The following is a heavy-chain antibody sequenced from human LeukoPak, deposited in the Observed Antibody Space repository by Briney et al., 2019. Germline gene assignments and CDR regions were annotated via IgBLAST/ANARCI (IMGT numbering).Heavy chain of an antibody. CDR2: ISSSSSYI. CDR1: GFTFSSYS. J-gene: IGHJ3*02. Sequence: GGSLRLSCAASGFTFSSYSMNWVRQAPGKGLEWVSSISSSSSYIYYADSVKGRFTISRDNAKNSLDLQMNSLRAEDTAVYYCARHPSYCGGDCYPHAFDIWGQGAMVTVSS. V-gene: IGHV3-21*01. D-gene: IGHD2-21*02. CDR3: ARHPSYCGGDCYPHAFDI.